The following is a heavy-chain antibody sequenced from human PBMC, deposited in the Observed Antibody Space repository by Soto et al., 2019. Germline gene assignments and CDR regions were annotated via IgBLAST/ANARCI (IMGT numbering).Heavy chain of an antibody. V-gene: IGHV3-30*18. Sequence: GGSLRLSCAASGFTFSSYGMHWVRQAPGKGLEWVAVISYDGSNKYYADSVKGRFTISRDNSKNTLYLQMNSLRAEDTAVYYCAKDAYGDYTLIHFTAYIDYWGQGTLVTVSS. CDR1: GFTFSSYG. J-gene: IGHJ4*02. CDR3: AKDAYGDYTLIHFTAYIDY. D-gene: IGHD4-17*01. CDR2: ISYDGSNK.